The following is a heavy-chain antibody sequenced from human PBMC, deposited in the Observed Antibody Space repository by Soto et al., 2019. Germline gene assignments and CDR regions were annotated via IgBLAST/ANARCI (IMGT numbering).Heavy chain of an antibody. J-gene: IGHJ5*02. CDR1: GGSFSGYY. D-gene: IGHD3-10*01. CDR3: ARGITMVRGVIIRANWFDP. Sequence: SETLSLTCAVYGGSFSGYYWSWIRQPPGKGLEWIGEINHSGSTNYNPSLKSRVTISVDTSKNQFSLKLSSVTAADTAVYYCARGITMVRGVIIRANWFDPWGQGTLVTVSS. CDR2: INHSGST. V-gene: IGHV4-34*01.